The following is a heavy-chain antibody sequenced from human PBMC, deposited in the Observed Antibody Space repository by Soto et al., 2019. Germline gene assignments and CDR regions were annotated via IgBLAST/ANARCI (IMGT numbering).Heavy chain of an antibody. V-gene: IGHV4-4*07. Sequence: SETLSLTCSVSGADINTYSWTWIRQPAGKGLEWIGRIYTSASINYNPSLKGRVTLSVDTSTNQVSLRLASVTAADTAIYYCARDREAGYSFYYGMDVWGQGTTVTVSS. CDR1: GADINTYS. CDR2: IYTSASI. CDR3: ARDREAGYSFYYGMDV. J-gene: IGHJ6*02. D-gene: IGHD5-18*01.